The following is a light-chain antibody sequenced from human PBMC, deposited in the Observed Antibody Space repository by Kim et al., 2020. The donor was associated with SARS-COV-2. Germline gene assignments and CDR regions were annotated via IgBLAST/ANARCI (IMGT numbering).Light chain of an antibody. CDR2: GAS. CDR1: QSVSSY. Sequence: LSPGERATLSCRASQSVSSYFAWYQQKPGQAPRLLIHGASSRATGIPDRFSGSGSGTDFTLTISRLEPEDFAVYYCQQYGFSPNTFGQGTKLEI. CDR3: QQYGFSPNT. V-gene: IGKV3-20*01. J-gene: IGKJ2*01.